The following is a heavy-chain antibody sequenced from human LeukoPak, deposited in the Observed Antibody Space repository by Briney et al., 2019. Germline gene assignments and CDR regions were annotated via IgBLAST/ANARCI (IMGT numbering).Heavy chain of an antibody. V-gene: IGHV1-2*02. CDR3: VRDNTIVGASNWFDP. CDR2: INPNSGGT. J-gene: IGHJ5*02. Sequence: ASVKVSCKASGYTFTGYYMHWVRQAPRQGLEWMGWINPNSGGTNYAQKFQGRVTMTRDTSISTAYMELSRLRSDDTAVYYCVRDNTIVGASNWFDPWGQGTLVTVSS. D-gene: IGHD1-26*01. CDR1: GYTFTGYY.